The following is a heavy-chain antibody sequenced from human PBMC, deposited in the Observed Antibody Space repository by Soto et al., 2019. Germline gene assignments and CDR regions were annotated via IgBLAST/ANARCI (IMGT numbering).Heavy chain of an antibody. CDR2: INHSGST. D-gene: IGHD4-17*01. Sequence: QVQLQQWGAGLLKPSETLSLTCAVYGGSFSGYYWSWIRQPPGKGLEWIGEINHSGSTNYNPSLKSRVTISVDTSKNQFSLKLSSVTAADTAVYYCARGHYGGNYYYGMDVWGQGTTVTVSS. CDR3: ARGHYGGNYYYGMDV. J-gene: IGHJ6*02. CDR1: GGSFSGYY. V-gene: IGHV4-34*01.